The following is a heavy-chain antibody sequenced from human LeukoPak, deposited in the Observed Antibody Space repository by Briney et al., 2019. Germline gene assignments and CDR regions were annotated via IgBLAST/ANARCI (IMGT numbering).Heavy chain of an antibody. J-gene: IGHJ4*02. V-gene: IGHV5-51*01. CDR2: IYPRDSRT. Sequence: GESLKISCKGSGYSFSSYWIAWVRQMPGKGLEWMGVIYPRDSRTTYSPSYQGQVTISADKSISTAYLQWTSLRASDTAMYYCARHLSDITSSPNYWGPGTLVTVSS. D-gene: IGHD2-2*01. CDR1: GYSFSSYW. CDR3: ARHLSDITSSPNY.